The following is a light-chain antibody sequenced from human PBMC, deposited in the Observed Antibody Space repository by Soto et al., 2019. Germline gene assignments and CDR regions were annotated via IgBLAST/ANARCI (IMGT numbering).Light chain of an antibody. CDR1: QSVSTNY. CDR3: QQYGSVPLT. V-gene: IGKV3-20*01. J-gene: IGKJ4*01. Sequence: EIVLTQSPGTLSLSPGERATLSCRASQSVSTNYLAWYQQKPGQAPRLLIYGASSRATGIPDRFSGSGSGADFPLTISRLEAGDFAVYFCQQYGSVPLTFGGGTKVEIK. CDR2: GAS.